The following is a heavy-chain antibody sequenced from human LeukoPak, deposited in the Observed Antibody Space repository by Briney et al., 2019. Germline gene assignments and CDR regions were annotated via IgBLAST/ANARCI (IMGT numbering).Heavy chain of an antibody. CDR1: GFTFDDYA. V-gene: IGHV3-9*01. CDR2: ISWNSGSI. CDR3: ARSTADAFDI. J-gene: IGHJ3*02. Sequence: GGSLRLSCAASGFTFDDYAMHWVRQAPGKGLEWVSGISWNSGSIGYADSVKGRFTISRDNAKNSLYLQMNSLRAGDTALYYCARSTADAFDIWGQGTMVTVSS.